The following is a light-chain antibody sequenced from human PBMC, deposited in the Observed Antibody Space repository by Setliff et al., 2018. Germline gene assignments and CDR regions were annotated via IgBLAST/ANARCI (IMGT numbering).Light chain of an antibody. CDR1: QTVSSSY. CDR2: GAS. J-gene: IGKJ1*01. V-gene: IGKV3-20*01. CDR3: QQYGSSPKT. Sequence: LSPGERATLSCRASQTVSSSYLAWYQQKPGQAPRLLIYGASSRATGIPDRFSGSGSGTDFTLTISRLEPEDFAVYYCQQYGSSPKTFGQGTKVDIK.